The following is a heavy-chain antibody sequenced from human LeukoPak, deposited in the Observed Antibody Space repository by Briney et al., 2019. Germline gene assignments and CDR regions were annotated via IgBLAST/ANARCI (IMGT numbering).Heavy chain of an antibody. V-gene: IGHV4-61*01. CDR3: ASLEYDFWSGCPKSEAFDI. D-gene: IGHD3-3*01. CDR2: IYYSGST. J-gene: IGHJ3*02. Sequence: PSETLSLTCTVSGGSVSSGSYYWSWIRQPPGKGLEWIGYIYYSGSTNYNPSLKSRVTISVDTSKNQFSLKLSSVTAADTAVYYCASLEYDFWSGCPKSEAFDIWGQGTMVTVSS. CDR1: GGSVSSGSYY.